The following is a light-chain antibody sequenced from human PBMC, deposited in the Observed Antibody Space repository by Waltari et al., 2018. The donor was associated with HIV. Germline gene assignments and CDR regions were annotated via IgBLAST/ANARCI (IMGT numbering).Light chain of an antibody. CDR2: EVD. CDR1: SSDVGGYKH. CDR3: GSCAGRNKFG. V-gene: IGLV2-8*01. J-gene: IGLJ1*01. Sequence: QSVLTQPPSASGSPGQSVTMSCTGTSSDVGGYKHVSWYQPHAGKAPKVIIYEVDMRPAGVPDCFSGAKSGNAAYLTVFGLQAEDEAHVYCGSCAGRNKFGFGTGTKVTV.